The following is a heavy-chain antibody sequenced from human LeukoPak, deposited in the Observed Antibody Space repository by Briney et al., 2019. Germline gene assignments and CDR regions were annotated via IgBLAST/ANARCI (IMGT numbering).Heavy chain of an antibody. CDR3: AIIPYYYDSSGLVDY. D-gene: IGHD3-22*01. J-gene: IGHJ4*02. CDR1: GGSVSGYY. V-gene: IGHV4-34*01. CDR2: INHSGST. Sequence: PSETLSLTCAVYGGSVSGYYWSWIRQPPGKGLEWIGEINHSGSTNYNPSLKSRVTISVDTSKNQFSLKLSSVTAADTAVYYCAIIPYYYDSSGLVDYWGQGTLVTVSS.